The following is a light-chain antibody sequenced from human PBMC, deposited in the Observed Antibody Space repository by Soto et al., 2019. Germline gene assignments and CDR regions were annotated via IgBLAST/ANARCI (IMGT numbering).Light chain of an antibody. CDR3: HQFATSRT. CDR2: GAS. Sequence: EIVLTQSPGTLSLSPGQRATLSCRASQSLSSSFLAWYQQEPGQAPRLLIYGASSRAAGVPDRFSGSWSGTDFTLTISSLEPEDFAVYFCHQFATSRTFGQGTKVDMK. CDR1: QSLSSSF. J-gene: IGKJ1*01. V-gene: IGKV3-20*01.